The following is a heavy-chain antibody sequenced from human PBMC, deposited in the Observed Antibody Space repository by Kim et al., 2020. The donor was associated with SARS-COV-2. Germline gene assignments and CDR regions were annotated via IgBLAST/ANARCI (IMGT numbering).Heavy chain of an antibody. J-gene: IGHJ4*02. CDR3: ARIMSEEWLALDY. CDR2: IYHSGST. V-gene: IGHV4-30-2*01. Sequence: SETLSLTCAVSGGSISSGGYSWSWIRQPPGKDLEWIGYIYHSGSTYYNPSLKSRVTISVDRSKNQFSLKLSSVTAADTAVYYCARIMSEEWLALDYWGQGTLVTVSS. CDR1: GGSISSGGYS. D-gene: IGHD6-19*01.